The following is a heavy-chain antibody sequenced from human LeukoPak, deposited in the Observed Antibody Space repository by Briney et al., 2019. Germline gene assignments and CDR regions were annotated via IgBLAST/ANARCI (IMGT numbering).Heavy chain of an antibody. V-gene: IGHV4-59*01. CDR3: ARGYSGSYGRFDY. D-gene: IGHD1-26*01. CDR2: IYYSGNT. Sequence: PSETLSLTCTVSGGSISSFYWSWIRQPPGKGLEWIGYIYYSGNTNYNPSLKNRVTIPVDTSKSQFSLKLSSVTAADTAVYYCARGYSGSYGRFDYWGQGTLATVSS. CDR1: GGSISSFY. J-gene: IGHJ4*02.